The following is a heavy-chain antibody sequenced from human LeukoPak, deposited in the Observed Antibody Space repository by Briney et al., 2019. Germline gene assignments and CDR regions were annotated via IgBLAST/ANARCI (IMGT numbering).Heavy chain of an antibody. D-gene: IGHD3-3*01. Sequence: PPETLSLTCTVSGGSISSGGYYWSWIRQHPGKGLEWIGYIYYSGSTYYNPSLKSRVTISVDTSKNQFSLKLSSVTAADTAVYYCARGSDFWSGSSAYYYGMDVWGQGTTVTVSS. CDR3: ARGSDFWSGSSAYYYGMDV. J-gene: IGHJ6*02. CDR2: IYYSGST. CDR1: GGSISSGGYY. V-gene: IGHV4-31*03.